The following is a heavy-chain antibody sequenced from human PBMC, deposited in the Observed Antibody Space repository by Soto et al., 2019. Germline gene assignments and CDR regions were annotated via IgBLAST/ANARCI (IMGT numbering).Heavy chain of an antibody. Sequence: PSETLSLTCAVYGGSFSGYYWSWIRQPPGKGLEWIGEINHSGSTNYNPSLKSRVTMSVDTSKNQFSLKLTSVTAADTAVYHCARHVGNSPPGSWGQGTLVTVSS. V-gene: IGHV4-34*01. D-gene: IGHD1-26*01. CDR1: GGSFSGYY. CDR3: ARHVGNSPPGS. CDR2: INHSGST. J-gene: IGHJ4*02.